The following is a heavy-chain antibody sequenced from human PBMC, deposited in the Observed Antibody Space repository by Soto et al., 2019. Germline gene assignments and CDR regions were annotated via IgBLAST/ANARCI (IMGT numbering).Heavy chain of an antibody. CDR2: IYHSGTT. CDR1: GYSISSGYY. D-gene: IGHD6-13*01. V-gene: IGHV4-38-2*01. CDR3: ARSLLTSSWYAGS. J-gene: IGHJ5*02. Sequence: SETLSLTCAVSGYSISSGYYWGWIRQPPGKGLEWIGSIYHSGTTYYNPSLKSRVTISLDTSRNQFSLKLTSVTAADTAVYYCARSLLTSSWYAGSWGQGTLVTVSS.